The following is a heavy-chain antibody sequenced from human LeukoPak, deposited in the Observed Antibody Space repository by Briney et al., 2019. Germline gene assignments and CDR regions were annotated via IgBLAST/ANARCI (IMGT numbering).Heavy chain of an antibody. CDR2: IWFDGSEQ. D-gene: IGHD3-16*02. J-gene: IGHJ1*01. Sequence: GSLRLSCAASGFPFSTYAIHWVRQAPGKGLEWVAVIWFDGSEQYYADSVKGRFIISRDNSKSTSNLQLNSLRAEDTAVYYCAREGDSRWGELSPWGQGTLVTVSS. CDR1: GFPFSTYA. V-gene: IGHV3-33*01. CDR3: AREGDSRWGELSP.